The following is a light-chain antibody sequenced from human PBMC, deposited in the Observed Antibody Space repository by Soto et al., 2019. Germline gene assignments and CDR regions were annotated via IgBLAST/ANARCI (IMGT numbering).Light chain of an antibody. Sequence: QSVLTQPRSVSGSPGQSVTISCTGTSSDVGGYNYVSWYQQHPGKAPKLMIYDVSKRPSGVPDRFSGSKSGNTASLTISGLQAEDEDDYYCCSYAGSDVVFGGGTKLTVL. CDR3: CSYAGSDVV. V-gene: IGLV2-11*01. CDR2: DVS. J-gene: IGLJ2*01. CDR1: SSDVGGYNY.